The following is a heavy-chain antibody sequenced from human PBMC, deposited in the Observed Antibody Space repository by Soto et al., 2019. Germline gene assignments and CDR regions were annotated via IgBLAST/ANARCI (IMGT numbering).Heavy chain of an antibody. V-gene: IGHV3-13*05. CDR2: IGTAGAP. Sequence: GGSLRLSCVASGFTSSSYDMHWVRQATGKGLEWVSAIGTAGAPYYPGSVKGRFTISRENAKNSLYLQMNSLRDGDTAVYYCARGSTYSGLDVWGQGTTVTVSS. J-gene: IGHJ6*02. CDR1: GFTSSSYD. CDR3: ARGSTYSGLDV.